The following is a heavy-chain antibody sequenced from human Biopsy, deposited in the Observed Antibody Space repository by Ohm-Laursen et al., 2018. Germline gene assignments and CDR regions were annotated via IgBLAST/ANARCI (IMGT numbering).Heavy chain of an antibody. J-gene: IGHJ6*02. D-gene: IGHD3-9*01. CDR1: GYSFTKYY. Sequence: ASVKVSCKASGYSFTKYYINWVRQAPGQGLEWMGIINPTGGTTSYAEKFQGRVTLTRDTSTGTVYLELNSLIYEDTALYYCARDETGSSVFGPYYYGMDVWGQETTVTVSS. CDR2: INPTGGTT. CDR3: ARDETGSSVFGPYYYGMDV. V-gene: IGHV1-46*01.